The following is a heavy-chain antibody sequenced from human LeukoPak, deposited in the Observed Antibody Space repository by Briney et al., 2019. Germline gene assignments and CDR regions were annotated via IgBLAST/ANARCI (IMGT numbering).Heavy chain of an antibody. V-gene: IGHV1-2*02. J-gene: IGHJ5*02. CDR2: INPNSGCT. Sequence: GASVKVSCKASGYTFTGYYMHWVRQAPGQGLEWMGWINPNSGCTNYAQKFQGRVTMTRDTSISTAYMELSRLRSDDTAVYYCARAYSSSSRKLDPWGQGTLVTVSS. D-gene: IGHD6-6*01. CDR1: GYTFTGYY. CDR3: ARAYSSSSRKLDP.